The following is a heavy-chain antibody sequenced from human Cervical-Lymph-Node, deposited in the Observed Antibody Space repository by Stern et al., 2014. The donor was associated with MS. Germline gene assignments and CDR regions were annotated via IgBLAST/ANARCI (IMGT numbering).Heavy chain of an antibody. V-gene: IGHV5-51*01. CDR1: ENSFTIYS. J-gene: IGHJ4*02. CDR2: IYPYDSDT. Sequence: QLVQSGAEVKKPGESLKISCKLSENSFTIYSIAGGRQSPGKGLEWMGVIYPYDSDTTYSPSFQGQVTISADKSITTAYLQWSSLRASDTAMYYCARHVQGFDYWGQGTLVTVSS. CDR3: ARHVQGFDY.